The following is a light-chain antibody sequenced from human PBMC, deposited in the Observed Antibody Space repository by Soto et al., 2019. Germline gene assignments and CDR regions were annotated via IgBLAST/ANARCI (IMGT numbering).Light chain of an antibody. Sequence: QSVLTQPPSASGSPGQSVAISCSGTSSDVGGYNCVSWYQQHPGKAPKLMIYDVNKRPSGVPDRFSGSKSGNTASLTVSGLQAEDEADYYCVSYAGSNKPAFGGGTKLTVL. V-gene: IGLV2-8*01. J-gene: IGLJ2*01. CDR2: DVN. CDR1: SSDVGGYNC. CDR3: VSYAGSNKPA.